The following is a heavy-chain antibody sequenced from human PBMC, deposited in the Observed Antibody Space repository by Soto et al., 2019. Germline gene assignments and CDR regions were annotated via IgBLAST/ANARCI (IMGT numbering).Heavy chain of an antibody. Sequence: LSWIRQPAGKGLEWIGRIYTSGSSNYNPSLKSRVTMSVGTSKNQFSLKLSAVTAADRAVYYCARGVTVTTFYYYGMDVWRQGTTVTVSS. D-gene: IGHD4-17*01. CDR3: ARGVTVTTFYYYGMDV. CDR2: IYTSGSS. J-gene: IGHJ6*01. V-gene: IGHV4-4*07.